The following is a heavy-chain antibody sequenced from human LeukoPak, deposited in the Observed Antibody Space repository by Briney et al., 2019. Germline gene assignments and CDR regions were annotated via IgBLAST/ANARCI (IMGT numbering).Heavy chain of an antibody. CDR2: IYPGDSDT. V-gene: IGHV5-51*01. Sequence: PGESLKISCKGSEYSFTNYWIGWVRQMPGKGLEWMGIIYPGDSDTRYSPSFQGQVTISADKSISTAYLQWSSLKASDTAMHFCATYAGSYSKYFQHWCQGTLVTVSS. CDR3: ATYAGSYSKYFQH. J-gene: IGHJ1*01. D-gene: IGHD3-10*01. CDR1: EYSFTNYW.